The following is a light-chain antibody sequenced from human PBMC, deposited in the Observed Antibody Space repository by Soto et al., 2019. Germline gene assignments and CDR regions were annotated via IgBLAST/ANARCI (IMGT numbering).Light chain of an antibody. Sequence: DVVMTQSPLSLPVTLGQPASISCRSSHSLVYSDGIAYLNWFQQRPGQSPRRLIYKVSYRDSGVPDRFSGSGAGTAFTLRISRVEAEDVGVYYCMQGTHWPPYTFGQGTKLEIK. CDR3: MQGTHWPPYT. J-gene: IGKJ2*01. CDR1: HSLVYSDGIAY. CDR2: KVS. V-gene: IGKV2-30*01.